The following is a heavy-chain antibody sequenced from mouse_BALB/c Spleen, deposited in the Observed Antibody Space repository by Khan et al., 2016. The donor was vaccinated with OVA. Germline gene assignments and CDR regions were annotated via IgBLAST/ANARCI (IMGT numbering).Heavy chain of an antibody. Sequence: VQLKESGPELVKPGASVRISCKASGYTFTSYYVHWVKQRPGQGLEWIGWIYPGNVNTDYNEKFKGKATLTADKSSSTAYMQLSSLTSEDSAVYCCARWGGNYPSYAMDYWGQGTSVTVSS. CDR3: ARWGGNYPSYAMDY. V-gene: IGHV1S56*01. D-gene: IGHD2-1*01. CDR1: GYTFTSYY. CDR2: IYPGNVNT. J-gene: IGHJ4*01.